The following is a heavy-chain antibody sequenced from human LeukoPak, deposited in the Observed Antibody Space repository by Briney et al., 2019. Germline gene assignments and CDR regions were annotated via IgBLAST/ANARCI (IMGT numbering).Heavy chain of an antibody. CDR1: GFTFSSYA. CDR3: AKDSLQWLAEYYFDY. J-gene: IGHJ4*02. V-gene: IGHV3-23*01. D-gene: IGHD6-19*01. Sequence: GGSLRLSCAASGFTFSSYAMSWVRQAPGKGLEWVSAISGSGGSTYYADSVKGRFTISRDNPKNTLYLQMNSLRAEDTAVYYCAKDSLQWLAEYYFDYWGQGTLVTASS. CDR2: ISGSGGST.